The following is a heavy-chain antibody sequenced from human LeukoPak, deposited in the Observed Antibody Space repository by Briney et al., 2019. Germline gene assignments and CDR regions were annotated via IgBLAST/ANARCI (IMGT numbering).Heavy chain of an antibody. CDR3: ARHWSSFDY. D-gene: IGHD1-26*01. CDR2: IYYSGST. CDR1: GGSLSSYY. V-gene: IGHV4-59*08. Sequence: SETLSLTCTVSGGSLSSYYWSWIRQPPGKGLEWIGYIYYSGSTNYNPSLKSRVTISVDTSKNQFSLKLSSVTAADTAVYYCARHWSSFDYWGQGTLVTVSS. J-gene: IGHJ4*02.